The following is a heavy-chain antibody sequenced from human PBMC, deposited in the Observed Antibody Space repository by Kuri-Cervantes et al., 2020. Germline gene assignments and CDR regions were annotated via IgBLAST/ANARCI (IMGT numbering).Heavy chain of an antibody. Sequence: GESLKISCAASGFTFSSYGMHWVRQAPGKGLEWVSYISSSGSTIYYADSVKGRFTISRDNAKNSLYLQMNSLRAEDTAVYYCARDRDGDYGETHAFDIWGQGTMVTVSS. J-gene: IGHJ3*02. CDR2: ISSSGSTI. V-gene: IGHV3-48*04. D-gene: IGHD4-17*01. CDR1: GFTFSSYG. CDR3: ARDRDGDYGETHAFDI.